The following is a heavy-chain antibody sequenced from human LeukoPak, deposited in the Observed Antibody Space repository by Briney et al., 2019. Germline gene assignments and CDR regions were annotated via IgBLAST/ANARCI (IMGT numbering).Heavy chain of an antibody. V-gene: IGHV3-21*01. CDR2: IGSDSSYI. J-gene: IGHJ4*02. D-gene: IGHD2-15*01. Sequence: GGSLRLSCAASGFTFSSYSMNWVRQAPGKGLEWVSSIGSDSSYIYYADSVKGRFTISRDNVKNSLYLQMSSLRAEDTAVYYCASGCSGGSCYSIVGYAFDYWGQGTLVTVSS. CDR3: ASGCSGGSCYSIVGYAFDY. CDR1: GFTFSSYS.